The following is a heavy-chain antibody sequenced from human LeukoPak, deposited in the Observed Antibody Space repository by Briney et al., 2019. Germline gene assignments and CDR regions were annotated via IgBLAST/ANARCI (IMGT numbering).Heavy chain of an antibody. CDR2: ISSSGSTI. J-gene: IGHJ3*02. CDR1: GFTFSSYE. Sequence: GGSLRLSCAASGFTFSSYEMNWVRQAPGKGLEWVSYISSSGSTIYYADSVKGRFTISRDNAKDSLYLQMNSLRAEDTAVYYCARGESGSYYVSAFDIWGQGTMVTVSS. V-gene: IGHV3-48*03. D-gene: IGHD1-26*01. CDR3: ARGESGSYYVSAFDI.